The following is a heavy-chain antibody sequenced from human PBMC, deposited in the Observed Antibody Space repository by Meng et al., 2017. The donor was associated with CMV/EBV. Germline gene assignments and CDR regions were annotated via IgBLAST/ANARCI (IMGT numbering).Heavy chain of an antibody. CDR3: ARVMGPNRTPYYFDY. D-gene: IGHD1-14*01. V-gene: IGHV4-30-4*08. J-gene: IGHJ4*02. Sequence: QAQLPDSGPGLVTPSPTLPLTRTVSSGSISSGDNYWSWIRQPPGKGLEWIGYIYYSGSTYYNPSLKSRVTISVDTSKNQFSLKLSSVTAADTAVYYCARVMGPNRTPYYFDYWGQGTLVTVSS. CDR1: SGSISSGDNY. CDR2: IYYSGST.